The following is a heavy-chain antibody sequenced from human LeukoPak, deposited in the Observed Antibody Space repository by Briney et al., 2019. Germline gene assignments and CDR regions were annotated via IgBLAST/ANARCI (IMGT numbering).Heavy chain of an antibody. CDR1: GFTFEDYG. Sequence: GGSLRLSCAASGFTFEDYGMHWVRHAPGKGLEWVSGMSSDSNHIDYADSVKGRFTISRDNANNYLYLQMNSLRAEDTAVYYCARDFCSSTSCFYDPWGQGTLVTVSS. J-gene: IGHJ5*02. D-gene: IGHD2-2*01. CDR2: MSSDSNHI. CDR3: ARDFCSSTSCFYDP. V-gene: IGHV3-9*01.